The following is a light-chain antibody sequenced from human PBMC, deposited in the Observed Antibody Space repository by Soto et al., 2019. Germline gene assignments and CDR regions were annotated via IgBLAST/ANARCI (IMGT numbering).Light chain of an antibody. J-gene: IGKJ2*01. CDR2: AAS. Sequence: DIQMTQSPSSLSASVGDRVTITCPASQSISSYLNWYQQKPGKAPKFLIYAASSLQSGVPSRFSGSGSGTDFTLTISSLQPEDFATYYCQQSYSTPPYTFGQGTKLEIK. CDR1: QSISSY. V-gene: IGKV1-39*01. CDR3: QQSYSTPPYT.